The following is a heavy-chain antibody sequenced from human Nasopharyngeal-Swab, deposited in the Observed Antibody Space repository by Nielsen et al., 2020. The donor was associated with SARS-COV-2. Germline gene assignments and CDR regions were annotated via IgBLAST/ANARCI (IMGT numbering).Heavy chain of an antibody. V-gene: IGHV3-74*01. Sequence: GESLKISCAASGFTFSGYWMHWVRQAPGKGLVGVSRVNTDGSSTSYADSVKGRFTISRDNAKSTLYLQMNSLRDEDAAVYYCARGSFGSIDYWGQGTLVTVSS. CDR1: GFTFSGYW. CDR3: ARGSFGSIDY. J-gene: IGHJ4*02. D-gene: IGHD3-10*01. CDR2: VNTDGSST.